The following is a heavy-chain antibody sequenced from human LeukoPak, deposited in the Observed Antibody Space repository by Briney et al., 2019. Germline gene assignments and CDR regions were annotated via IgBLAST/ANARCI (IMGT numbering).Heavy chain of an antibody. D-gene: IGHD3-22*01. Sequence: SGPTLVNPTQTLTLTCTFSGFSLSTSGMCVSWIRQPPGKALEWLARIDWDEDKYYSTSLKTRLTISKDTSKNQVVLTMTNMDPVDTATYYCARIRIGDTYYYDSSGHWAFDIWGQGTMVTVSS. CDR3: ARIRIGDTYYYDSSGHWAFDI. J-gene: IGHJ3*02. CDR1: GFSLSTSGMC. CDR2: IDWDEDK. V-gene: IGHV2-70*11.